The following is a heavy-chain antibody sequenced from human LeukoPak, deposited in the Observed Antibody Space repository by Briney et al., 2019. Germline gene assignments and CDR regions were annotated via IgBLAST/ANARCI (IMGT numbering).Heavy chain of an antibody. CDR3: ARAAIAVAGTGGYYYMDV. Sequence: SVKVSCKASGGTFSSYAISWVRQAPGQGLEWMGGIIPIFGTANYAQKFQGRVTITADESTSTAYMELSSLRSEDTAVYYCARAAIAVAGTGGYYYMDVWGKGTPVTVSS. CDR2: IIPIFGTA. CDR1: GGTFSSYA. V-gene: IGHV1-69*13. D-gene: IGHD6-19*01. J-gene: IGHJ6*03.